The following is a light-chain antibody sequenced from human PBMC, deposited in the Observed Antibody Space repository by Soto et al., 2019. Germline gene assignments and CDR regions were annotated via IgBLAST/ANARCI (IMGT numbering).Light chain of an antibody. CDR2: DAS. CDR3: QQYRSWPIT. V-gene: IGKV3-15*01. CDR1: QSVSNN. Sequence: EIVLTQSPGTLSLSPGETATLSCRASQSVSNNYLAWYQQKPGKAPRLLIYDASNRDTGIPARFSGRGSETEFTLPLSSLQSEDFSVYYCQQYRSWPITFGQGTRLEI. J-gene: IGKJ5*01.